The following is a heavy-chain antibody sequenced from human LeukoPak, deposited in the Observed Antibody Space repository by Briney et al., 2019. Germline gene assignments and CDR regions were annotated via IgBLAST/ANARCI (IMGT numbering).Heavy chain of an antibody. CDR2: ISYDGGNE. J-gene: IGHJ4*02. V-gene: IGHV3-30*18. Sequence: GGSLRLSCAGSGFTFGRYAMNWVRQAPGKGPKWVALISYDGGNEDYVDSVKGRFTVSRDNSRNTLYLQMNSLRPEDTGVYYCAKDRSTYNVLTGYQDYWGQGTLVTVSS. CDR1: GFTFGRYA. CDR3: AKDRSTYNVLTGYQDY. D-gene: IGHD3-9*01.